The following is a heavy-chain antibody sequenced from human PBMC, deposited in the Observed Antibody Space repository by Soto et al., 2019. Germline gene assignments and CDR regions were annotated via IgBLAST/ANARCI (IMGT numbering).Heavy chain of an antibody. J-gene: IGHJ6*02. CDR3: AREAPYRTSATCPKFYDMDV. V-gene: IGHV1-69*13. D-gene: IGHD1-26*01. Sequence: ASVKVSCKASGGTFGSYAITWVRRAPGQGLEWLGGIIPILNSPAYAQKFQARVVITADEITNTAYMELNSLRFDDTAVYYCAREAPYRTSATCPKFYDMDVWGQGTTVTVSS. CDR2: IIPILNSP. CDR1: GGTFGSYA.